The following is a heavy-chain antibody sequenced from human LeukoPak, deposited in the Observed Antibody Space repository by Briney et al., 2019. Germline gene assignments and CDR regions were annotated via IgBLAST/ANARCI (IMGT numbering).Heavy chain of an antibody. D-gene: IGHD3-10*01. CDR2: IYPGDSDT. CDR3: ARPKYDYGAGRSYYDAFDI. J-gene: IGHJ3*02. Sequence: GESLKISCKGSGYSFTSYWIGWVRQMPGKGLEWMGIIYPGDSDTRYSPSFQGQVTISADKSISTAYLQWSSLKASDTAMYYCARPKYDYGAGRSYYDAFDIWGPGTMVTVSS. CDR1: GYSFTSYW. V-gene: IGHV5-51*01.